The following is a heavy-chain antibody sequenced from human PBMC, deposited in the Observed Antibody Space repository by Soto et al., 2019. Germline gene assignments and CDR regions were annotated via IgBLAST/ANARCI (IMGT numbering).Heavy chain of an antibody. D-gene: IGHD3-3*01. CDR3: ARSLRSSLRFLEWLLDPFDY. J-gene: IGHJ4*02. V-gene: IGHV1-69*13. CDR2: IIPIFGTA. Sequence: SVKVSCKASGGTFSSYAISWVRQAPGQGLEWMGGIIPIFGTANYAQKFQGRVTITADESTSTAYMELSSLRSEDTAVYYCARSLRSSLRFLEWLLDPFDYWGQGTLVTV. CDR1: GGTFSSYA.